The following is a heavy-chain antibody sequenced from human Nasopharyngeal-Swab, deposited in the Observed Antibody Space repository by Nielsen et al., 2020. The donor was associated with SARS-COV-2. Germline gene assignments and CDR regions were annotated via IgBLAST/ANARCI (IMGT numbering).Heavy chain of an antibody. J-gene: IGHJ4*02. V-gene: IGHV3-21*01. CDR3: VRDGYFDWSFGY. Sequence: GESLKISCAASGFTFTDYVMNWVRQAPGKGLEWVSSISTTSDYIYYADSVKGRFTISRDNARNSLHLQMHSLRAEDTDVYYCVRDGYFDWSFGYWGQGTLVTVSS. CDR2: ISTTSDYI. D-gene: IGHD3-9*01. CDR1: GFTFTDYV.